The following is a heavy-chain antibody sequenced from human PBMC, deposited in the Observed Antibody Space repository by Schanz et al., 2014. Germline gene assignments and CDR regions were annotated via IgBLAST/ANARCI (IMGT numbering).Heavy chain of an antibody. Sequence: QVQLVQSGAEVKKPGSSVKVSCKASGGTFNSYTINWVRQAPGQGLEWMGIINPSGGSTTYAQKFQGRVTMTRDTSTSTVYMELSSLRSEDTAVYYCARDGVDAAAGGNYWGQGTLVTVSS. CDR3: ARDGVDAAAGGNY. D-gene: IGHD6-13*01. CDR1: GGTFNSYT. J-gene: IGHJ4*02. CDR2: INPSGGST. V-gene: IGHV1-46*02.